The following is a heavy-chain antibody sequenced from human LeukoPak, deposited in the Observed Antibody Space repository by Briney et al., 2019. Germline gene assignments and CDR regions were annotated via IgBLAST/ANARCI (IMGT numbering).Heavy chain of an antibody. CDR2: IYYSGSA. CDR3: ARDLIVVISGSFDY. Sequence: SETLSLTCTVSGGSLSSSGYYWGWIRQPPGKGLEWIGSIYYSGSAYYNPSLRSRVTISVDTSKNQFSLKLNSVIAADTAVYYCARDLIVVISGSFDYWGQGTLVTVSS. J-gene: IGHJ4*02. V-gene: IGHV4-39*07. CDR1: GGSLSSSGYY. D-gene: IGHD3-22*01.